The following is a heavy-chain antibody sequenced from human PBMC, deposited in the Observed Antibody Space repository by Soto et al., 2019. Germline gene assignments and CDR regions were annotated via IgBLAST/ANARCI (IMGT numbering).Heavy chain of an antibody. Sequence: PGGSLRLSCTASGFAFSSYVMSWVRQAPGKGLEWVSGISSNGGSTYYADSVKGRFTISRDNSKNTLYLQMSSVTAEDTAVYYCARLRGGEVLPAAIRWFDPWGQGTLVTVSS. D-gene: IGHD2-2*01. CDR2: ISSNGGST. CDR3: ARLRGGEVLPAAIRWFDP. CDR1: GFAFSSYV. V-gene: IGHV3-64D*08. J-gene: IGHJ5*02.